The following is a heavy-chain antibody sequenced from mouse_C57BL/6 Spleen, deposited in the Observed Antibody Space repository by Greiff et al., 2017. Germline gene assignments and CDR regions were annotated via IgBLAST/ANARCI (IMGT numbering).Heavy chain of an antibody. V-gene: IGHV7-3*01. CDR3: ARSPTMITTGYYYAMDY. D-gene: IGHD2-4*01. CDR2: IRNKANGYTT. Sequence: EVMLVESGGGLVQPGGSLSLSCAASGFTFTDYYMSWVRQPPGKALEWLGFIRNKANGYTTEYSASVKGRFTISRDNSQSIRYLQMNALRAEDSATYYCARSPTMITTGYYYAMDYWGQGTSVTVSS. CDR1: GFTFTDYY. J-gene: IGHJ4*01.